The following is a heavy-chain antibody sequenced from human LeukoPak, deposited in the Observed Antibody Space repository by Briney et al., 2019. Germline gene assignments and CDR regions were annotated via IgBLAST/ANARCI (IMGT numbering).Heavy chain of an antibody. CDR3: ARGGGIQSCGGKTCFRGFVY. J-gene: IGHJ4*02. D-gene: IGHD2-21*01. CDR1: GYGFSDYY. Sequence: ASVKVSCKASGYGFSDYYMHWVRQAPGQGLEYMGWINPNSGDNSCAQKFQGRVSMTRDTSITTLYMELTSLRSDGTAVYFCARGGGIQSCGGKTCFRGFVYWGQGTLVTVSS. V-gene: IGHV1-2*02. CDR2: INPNSGDN.